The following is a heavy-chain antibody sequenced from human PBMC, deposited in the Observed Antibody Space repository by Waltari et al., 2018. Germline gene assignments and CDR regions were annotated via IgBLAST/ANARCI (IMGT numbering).Heavy chain of an antibody. CDR2: IGASGDST. Sequence: EVQLLDSGGGLVQPGGSLRLSCTTSGFTFNNYAMSWGRQAPGKGLGWVSCIGASGDSTGDADSVKGRFTISRDNSKNTLFLQMNSLRVDDTAIYYCAKKDWGLTGTGLFDYWGQGTLVTVSS. J-gene: IGHJ4*02. D-gene: IGHD1-20*01. V-gene: IGHV3-23*01. CDR1: GFTFNNYA. CDR3: AKKDWGLTGTGLFDY.